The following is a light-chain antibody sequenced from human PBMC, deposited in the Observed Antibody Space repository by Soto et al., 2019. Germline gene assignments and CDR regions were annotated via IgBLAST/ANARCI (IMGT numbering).Light chain of an antibody. V-gene: IGKV3-20*01. CDR2: NVS. J-gene: IGKJ1*01. CDR3: QQYGDSPTVT. Sequence: EIVLTQSPDTLSLSPGGRATLSCRASQTVTNNHLAWYQQKPGQAPRLLIYNVSRRATGIPDRFSGSGSGTDFTLTISRREPEDFAVYYCQQYGDSPTVTFGLGTMVEIK. CDR1: QTVTNNH.